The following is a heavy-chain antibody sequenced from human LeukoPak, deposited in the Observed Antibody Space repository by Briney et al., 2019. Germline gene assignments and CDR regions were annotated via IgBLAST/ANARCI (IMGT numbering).Heavy chain of an antibody. D-gene: IGHD1-1*01. CDR3: AKDLGRLEPLYYFDY. V-gene: IGHV3-30*02. CDR1: GFTFSNAW. CDR2: IWYGGSNK. Sequence: GGSLRLSCATSGFTFSNAWMSWVRQAPGKGLEWVAVIWYGGSNKYYADSVKGRFTISRDNSKNTLYLQMNSLRAEDTAVYYCAKDLGRLEPLYYFDYWGQGTLVTVSS. J-gene: IGHJ4*02.